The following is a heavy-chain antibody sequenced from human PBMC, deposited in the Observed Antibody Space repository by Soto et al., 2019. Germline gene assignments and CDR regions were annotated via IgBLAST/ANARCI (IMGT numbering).Heavy chain of an antibody. CDR1: GGSFSGYY. CDR2: INHSGST. D-gene: IGHD6-13*01. Sequence: QVQLQQWGAGLLKPSETLSLTCAVYGGSFSGYYWSWIRQPPGKGLEWIGEINHSGSTNYNPSLKGRVTISVDSSKNQFSLKVGSVTAADTAVYYCARGSAAGTKVRSRRNNFDYWGQGTLVTVSS. J-gene: IGHJ4*02. CDR3: ARGSAAGTKVRSRRNNFDY. V-gene: IGHV4-34*01.